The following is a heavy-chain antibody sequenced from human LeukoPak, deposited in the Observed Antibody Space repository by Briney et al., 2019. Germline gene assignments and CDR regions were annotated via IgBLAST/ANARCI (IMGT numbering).Heavy chain of an antibody. CDR1: GFTFSSYG. J-gene: IGHJ3*02. CDR2: ISGSGGST. V-gene: IGHV3-23*01. D-gene: IGHD3-22*01. CDR3: VRVRSSDYSDDAFDI. Sequence: PGGSLRLSCAASGFTFSSYGMSWVRQAPGKGLEWVSAISGSGGSTYYADSVKGRFTISRDNSKNTLYLQMNSLRAEDTALYYCVRVRSSDYSDDAFDIWGQGTMVTVPS.